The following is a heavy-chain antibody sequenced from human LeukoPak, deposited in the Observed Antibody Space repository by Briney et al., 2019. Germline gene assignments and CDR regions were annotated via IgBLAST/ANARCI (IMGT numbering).Heavy chain of an antibody. D-gene: IGHD6-19*01. Sequence: GGSLRLSXAASGFTFSSYGMHWVRQAPGKGLEWVAFIRYDGSNKYYADSVKGRFTISRDNSKNTLYLQMNSLRAEDTAVYYCAKARSGWPPAEYFQHWGQGTLVTVSS. V-gene: IGHV3-30*02. CDR1: GFTFSSYG. CDR2: IRYDGSNK. CDR3: AKARSGWPPAEYFQH. J-gene: IGHJ1*01.